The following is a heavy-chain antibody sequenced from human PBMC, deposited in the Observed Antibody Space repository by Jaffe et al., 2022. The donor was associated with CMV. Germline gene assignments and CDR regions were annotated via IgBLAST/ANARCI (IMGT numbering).Heavy chain of an antibody. CDR3: ARGTRYNWNYAGLYYYYGMDV. V-gene: IGHV3-11*01. CDR1: GFTFSDYY. J-gene: IGHJ6*02. Sequence: QVQLVESGGGLVKPGGSLRLSCAASGFTFSDYYMSWIRQAPGKGLEWVSYISSSGSTIYYADSVKGRFTISRDNAKNSLYLQMNSLRAEDTAVYYCARGTRYNWNYAGLYYYYGMDVWGQGTTVTVSS. D-gene: IGHD1-7*01. CDR2: ISSSGSTI.